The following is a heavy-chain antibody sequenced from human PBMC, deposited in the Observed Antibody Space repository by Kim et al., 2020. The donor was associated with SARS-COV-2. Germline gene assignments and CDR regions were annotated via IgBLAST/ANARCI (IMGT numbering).Heavy chain of an antibody. Sequence: GGSLRLSCAASGFTFSSYAMSWVRQAPGKGLEWVSAISGSGGSTYYADSVKGRFTISRDNSKNTLYLQMNSLRAEDTAVYYCAKTAPPRGATRARRFDYWGQGTLVTVSS. CDR2: ISGSGGST. D-gene: IGHD5-12*01. J-gene: IGHJ4*02. CDR1: GFTFSSYA. CDR3: AKTAPPRGATRARRFDY. V-gene: IGHV3-23*01.